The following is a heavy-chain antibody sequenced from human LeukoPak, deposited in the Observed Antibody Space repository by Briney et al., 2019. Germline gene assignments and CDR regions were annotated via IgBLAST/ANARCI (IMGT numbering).Heavy chain of an antibody. CDR1: GFTFASYA. V-gene: IGHV3-23*01. CDR2: ISSSGSST. CDR3: AKDIVVVPAAIRAVATIRDY. J-gene: IGHJ4*02. D-gene: IGHD2-2*02. Sequence: GGSLRLSCAASGFTFASYAVSWVRQAPGKGLEWVSAISSSGSSTYYADSVKGRFTISRDNSKNTLYLQMNSLRAEDTAVYYCAKDIVVVPAAIRAVATIRDYWGQGTLVTVSS.